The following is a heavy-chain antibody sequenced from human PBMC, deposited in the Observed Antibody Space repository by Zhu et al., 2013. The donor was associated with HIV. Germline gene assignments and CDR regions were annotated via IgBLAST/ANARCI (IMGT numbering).Heavy chain of an antibody. D-gene: IGHD2-2*01. CDR1: GFTFSSYS. Sequence: EVQLVESGGGLVKPGGSLRLSCAASGFTFSSYSMNWVRQAPGKGLEWVSSISSSSSYIYYADSVKGRFTISRDNAKNSLYLQMNSLRAEDTAVYYCARDQASTSSRNTKPLADYYYYYGMDVWGQGTTVTVSS. V-gene: IGHV3-21*01. CDR3: ARDQASTSSRNTKPLADYYYYYGMDV. J-gene: IGHJ6*02. CDR2: ISSSSSYI.